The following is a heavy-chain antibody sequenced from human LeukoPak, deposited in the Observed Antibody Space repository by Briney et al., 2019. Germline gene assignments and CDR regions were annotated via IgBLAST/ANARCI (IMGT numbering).Heavy chain of an antibody. D-gene: IGHD3-9*01. CDR1: GGSISSSSYY. Sequence: SETLSLTCTVSGGSISSSSYYCGWIRQPPGKGLEWIGSIYHSGSTSYNPSLKSRATISVDTSKNQFSLKLSSVTAADTAVYYCARDRADYDILTLLSWFDPWGQGTLVTVSS. J-gene: IGHJ5*02. CDR3: ARDRADYDILTLLSWFDP. CDR2: IYHSGST. V-gene: IGHV4-39*07.